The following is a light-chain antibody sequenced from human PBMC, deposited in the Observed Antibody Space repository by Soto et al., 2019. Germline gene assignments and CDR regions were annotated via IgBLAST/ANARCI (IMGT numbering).Light chain of an antibody. J-gene: IGKJ1*01. Sequence: DIVMTHSPLSLPVTPGEPASISCSASHSLLHSNGYNYLDWYLQTPGQSPQLLIYHASTLESGVPSRFSGSGSGTDFTLTISDVQPEDFAVFFCHQRQSWPRTFGQGTKVDI. CDR3: HQRQSWPRT. V-gene: IGKV2-28*01. CDR1: HSLLHSNGYNY. CDR2: HAS.